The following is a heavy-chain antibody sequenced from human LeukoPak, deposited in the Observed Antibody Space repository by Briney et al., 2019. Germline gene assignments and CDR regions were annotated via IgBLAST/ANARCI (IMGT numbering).Heavy chain of an antibody. J-gene: IGHJ4*02. V-gene: IGHV3-53*01. CDR3: ARGLDTAMDDDY. CDR2: IYSGGST. D-gene: IGHD5-18*01. CDR1: GFTVSSNY. Sequence: QAGGSLRLSCAASGFTVSSNYMSWVRQAPWKGLEWVSVIYSGGSTYYADSVKGRFTISRDNSKNTLYLQMNSLRAEDTAVYYCARGLDTAMDDDYWGQGTLVTVSS.